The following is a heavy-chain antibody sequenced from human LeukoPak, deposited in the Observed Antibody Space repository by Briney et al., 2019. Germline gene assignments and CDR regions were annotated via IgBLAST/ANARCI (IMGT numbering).Heavy chain of an antibody. V-gene: IGHV4-30-4*01. D-gene: IGHD2-2*01. CDR1: GGFISGGDYY. CDR3: AREYCSSTSCYEDN. J-gene: IGHJ4*02. Sequence: SQTLSLTCTVSGGFISGGDYYWSWIRQPPGKGLEWIGYIYYSGSTYYNPSLKSRVTISVDTSKNQFSLKLSSVTAADTAVYYCAREYCSSTSCYEDNWGQGTLVTVSS. CDR2: IYYSGST.